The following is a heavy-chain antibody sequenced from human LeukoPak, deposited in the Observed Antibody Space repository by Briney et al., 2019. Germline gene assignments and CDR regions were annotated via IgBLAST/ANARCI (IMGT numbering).Heavy chain of an antibody. CDR1: GGSFSGYY. V-gene: IGHV4-34*01. CDR3: ARGRRDYVWGSYRPFDY. Sequence: SETLSLTCAVYGGSFSGYYWSWIRQPPGKGLEWIGEINHSGSTNYNPSLRSRVTISVDTSKNQFSLKLSSVTAADTAVYYCARGRRDYVWGSYRPFDYWGQGTLVTVSS. CDR2: INHSGST. D-gene: IGHD3-16*02. J-gene: IGHJ4*02.